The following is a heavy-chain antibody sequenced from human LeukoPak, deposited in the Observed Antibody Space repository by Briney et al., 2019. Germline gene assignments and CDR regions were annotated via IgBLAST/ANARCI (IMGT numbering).Heavy chain of an antibody. J-gene: IGHJ4*02. CDR1: GFTFNSYA. Sequence: GGSLRLSCAASGFTFNSYAMSWVRQAPGRGLEWVAAIWPDGSYIYYADSVKGRFTISRDNSKNTVYLQMNTLRDEDTAVYYCARAVGPFDYWGQGTLVTVSS. D-gene: IGHD3-16*01. V-gene: IGHV3-33*08. CDR2: IWPDGSYI. CDR3: ARAVGPFDY.